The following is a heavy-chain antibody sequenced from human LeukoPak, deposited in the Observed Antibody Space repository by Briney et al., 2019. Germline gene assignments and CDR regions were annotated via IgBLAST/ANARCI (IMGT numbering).Heavy chain of an antibody. Sequence: ASVKVSCKSSGGTFISFAFSWVRLAPGQGLDWMGGIIPIFGTANYAQKFQGRVTITADESTSTAYMELSSLRSEDTAVYFCASTYETGHFDYWGQGTLVTVSS. CDR3: ASTYETGHFDY. V-gene: IGHV1-69*13. CDR2: IIPIFGTA. D-gene: IGHD3-10*01. CDR1: GGTFISFA. J-gene: IGHJ4*02.